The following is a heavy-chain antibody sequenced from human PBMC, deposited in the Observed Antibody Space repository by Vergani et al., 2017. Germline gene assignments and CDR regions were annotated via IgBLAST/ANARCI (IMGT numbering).Heavy chain of an antibody. Sequence: QVQLQQWGAGLLKPSETLSLTCAVYGGSFSGYYWSWIRQPPGKGLEWIGEINHSGSTNYNPSLKSRVTISVDTSKNQFSLKLSSVTAADTALYYCARGLGYCSSTSCYTAHYFDYWGQGTLVTVSS. V-gene: IGHV4-34*01. CDR2: INHSGST. J-gene: IGHJ4*02. CDR1: GGSFSGYY. CDR3: ARGLGYCSSTSCYTAHYFDY. D-gene: IGHD2-2*02.